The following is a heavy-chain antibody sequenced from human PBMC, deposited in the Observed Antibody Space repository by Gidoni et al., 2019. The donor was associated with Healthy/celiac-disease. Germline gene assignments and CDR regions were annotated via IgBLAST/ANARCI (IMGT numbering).Heavy chain of an antibody. CDR2: TIPSLGIA. CDR3: ARGPTAGSSSWYKAEYFQH. D-gene: IGHD6-13*01. CDR1: GGTFSSYA. V-gene: IGHV1-69*04. Sequence: QVQLVQSGAAVKKPGSSVQVSCKASGGTFSSYAISWVRQAPRQGLEWMGRTIPSLGIANYAQKFQGRVTITADKSTSTAYMELSSLRSEDTAVYYCARGPTAGSSSWYKAEYFQHWGQGTLVTVSS. J-gene: IGHJ1*01.